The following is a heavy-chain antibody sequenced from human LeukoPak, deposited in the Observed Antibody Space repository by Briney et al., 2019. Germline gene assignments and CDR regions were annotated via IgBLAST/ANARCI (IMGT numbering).Heavy chain of an antibody. V-gene: IGHV3-9*01. CDR1: GFTFDDYA. Sequence: GGSLRLSCAASGFTFDDYAMHWVQQAPGKGLEWVSGISWESGSIAYADSVRGRFTISRDNAKNSLYLQMNSLKTEDTALYFCTKSPAGTAVTTDYFHYWGQGTLVTVSS. CDR3: TKSPAGTAVTTDYFHY. CDR2: ISWESGSI. J-gene: IGHJ4*02. D-gene: IGHD4-17*01.